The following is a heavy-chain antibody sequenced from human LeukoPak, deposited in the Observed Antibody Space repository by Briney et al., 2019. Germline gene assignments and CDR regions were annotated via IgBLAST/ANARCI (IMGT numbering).Heavy chain of an antibody. J-gene: IGHJ4*02. V-gene: IGHV3-21*01. CDR2: ISSSSSYI. CDR1: GFTFSSYS. D-gene: IGHD2-15*01. Sequence: GGSLRLSCAASGFTFSSYSMNRVRQAPGKGLEWVSSISSSSSYIYYADSVKGRFTISRDNAKNSLYLQMNSLRAEDTAVYYCETRWCSGGSCLFDYWGQGTLVTVSS. CDR3: ETRWCSGGSCLFDY.